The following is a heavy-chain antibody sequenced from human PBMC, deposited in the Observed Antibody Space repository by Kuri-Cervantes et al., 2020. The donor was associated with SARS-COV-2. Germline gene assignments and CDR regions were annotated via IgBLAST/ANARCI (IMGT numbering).Heavy chain of an antibody. V-gene: IGHV3-30*18. D-gene: IGHD2-21*01. CDR2: ISYDGSNK. CDR1: GFTFSNYD. J-gene: IGHJ4*02. CDR3: AKDRVGVQDF. Sequence: GESLKISCAASGFTFSNYDIHWVRQAPGKGLEWVAVISYDGSNKYYADSVKGRFTISRDNSKNTLYLQMNSLRAEDTSVYYCAKDRVGVQDFWGQGTLVTVSS.